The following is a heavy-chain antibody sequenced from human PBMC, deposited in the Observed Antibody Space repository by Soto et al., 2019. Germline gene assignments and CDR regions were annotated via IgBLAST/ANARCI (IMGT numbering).Heavy chain of an antibody. CDR1: GGALSGYF. Sequence: SETLSLTCAVHGGALSGYFGSWIRQPPGKGLEWIGEINHRGSTNYNPSLRSRVTIASDTSKNHFSLKLTSVTAADTAVYYCATSPGYTSVWFPPPYWGQGTLVTVSS. J-gene: IGHJ4*02. V-gene: IGHV4-34*01. CDR2: INHRGST. CDR3: ATSPGYTSVWFPPPY. D-gene: IGHD6-19*01.